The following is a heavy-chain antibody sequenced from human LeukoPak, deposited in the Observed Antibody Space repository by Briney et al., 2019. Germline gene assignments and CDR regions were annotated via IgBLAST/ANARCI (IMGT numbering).Heavy chain of an antibody. CDR2: ISSSGSTI. J-gene: IGHJ3*02. CDR1: GFTFSDYY. V-gene: IGHV3-11*01. D-gene: IGHD3-3*01. Sequence: GGSLRLSCAASGFTFSDYYMSWIRQAPGKGLEWVSYISSSGSTIYYADSVKGRFTISRDNAKNSLYLQMNSQRAEDTAVYYCARDRNYDFWSGYPDAFDIWGQGTMVTVSS. CDR3: ARDRNYDFWSGYPDAFDI.